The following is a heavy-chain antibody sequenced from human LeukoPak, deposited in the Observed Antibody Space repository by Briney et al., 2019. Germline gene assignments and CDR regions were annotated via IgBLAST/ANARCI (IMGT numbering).Heavy chain of an antibody. Sequence: GASVKVSCKASGYTFTDYYMHWVRQAPGQGLEWMAWINPYSGDTHYAQTFQGRVTMTRDTSISTAYMELRSLRSDDTAVYYCARDSGERGSGSYLIAYWGQGTLVTVSS. CDR2: INPYSGDT. CDR1: GYTFTDYY. CDR3: ARDSGERGSGSYLIAY. D-gene: IGHD3-10*01. J-gene: IGHJ4*02. V-gene: IGHV1-2*02.